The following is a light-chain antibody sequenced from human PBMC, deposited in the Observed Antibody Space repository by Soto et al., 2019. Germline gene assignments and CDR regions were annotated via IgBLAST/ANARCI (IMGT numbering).Light chain of an antibody. CDR1: QSVSSKY. CDR3: QQCRNWWR. Sequence: ESVLTQSPGTLSLSPGERATLSCRASQSVSSKYLAWYQQKPGQAPRVLIYGTSIRASGVPERFSGGGSGTDFTLSFSGIEHEGFAVYYCQQCRNWWRFGQGTKVDIK. V-gene: IGKV3D-20*02. J-gene: IGKJ1*01. CDR2: GTS.